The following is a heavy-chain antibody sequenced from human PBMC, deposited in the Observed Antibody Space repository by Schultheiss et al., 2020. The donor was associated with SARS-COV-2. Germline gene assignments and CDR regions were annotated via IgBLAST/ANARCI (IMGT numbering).Heavy chain of an antibody. V-gene: IGHV3-30*18. CDR1: GFTFSSYG. J-gene: IGHJ5*02. CDR2: ISYDGSNK. CDR3: AKGGYYDSSGYYH. Sequence: GGSLRLSCAASGFTFSSYGMHWVRQAPGKGLEWVAVISYDGSNKYYADSVKGRFTISRDNSKNTLYLQMNSLRAEDTAVYYCAKGGYYDSSGYYHWGQGTLVTVSS. D-gene: IGHD3-22*01.